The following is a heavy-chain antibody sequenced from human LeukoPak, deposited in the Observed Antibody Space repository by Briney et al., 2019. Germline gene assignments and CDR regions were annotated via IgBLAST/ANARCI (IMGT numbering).Heavy chain of an antibody. V-gene: IGHV3-74*01. CDR1: GFTFSSYW. D-gene: IGHD6-13*01. J-gene: IGHJ5*02. CDR2: INSDGSST. CDR3: ARLKPGIAAAGTRDWFDP. Sequence: HPGGSLRLSCAASGFTFSSYWMHWVRQAPGKGLVWVSRINSDGSSTSYADSVKGRFTISRDNAKNTLYLQMNSLRAEDTAVYYCARLKPGIAAAGTRDWFDPWGQGTPVTVSS.